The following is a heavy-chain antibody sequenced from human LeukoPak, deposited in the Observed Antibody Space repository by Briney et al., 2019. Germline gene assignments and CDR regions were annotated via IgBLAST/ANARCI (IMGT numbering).Heavy chain of an antibody. J-gene: IGHJ3*02. CDR2: ITSNGGGT. V-gene: IGHV3-23*01. Sequence: GGSLRLSCAASAFTFSSYDMSWVRQAAGKGVEGVSGITSNGGGTYYEDSVKGRVTISRDNSKNPLFLQLNSLRAEDTAVYYCAKHLTGNYYGAFDIWGRGTLVTVSS. CDR3: AKHLTGNYYGAFDI. CDR1: AFTFSSYD. D-gene: IGHD1-26*01.